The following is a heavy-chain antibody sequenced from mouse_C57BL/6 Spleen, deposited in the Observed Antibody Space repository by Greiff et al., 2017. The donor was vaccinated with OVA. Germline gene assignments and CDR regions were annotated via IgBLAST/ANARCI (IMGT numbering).Heavy chain of an antibody. V-gene: IGHV1-64*01. CDR2: IHPNSGST. D-gene: IGHD2-3*01. CDR1: GYTFTSYW. J-gene: IGHJ2*01. Sequence: QVHVKQPGAELVKPGASVKLSCKASGYTFTSYWMHWVKQRPGQGLEWIGMIHPNSGSTNYNEKFKSKATLTVDKSSSTAYMQLSSLTSEDSAVYYCARERNGYYAPFDYWGQGTTLTVSS. CDR3: ARERNGYYAPFDY.